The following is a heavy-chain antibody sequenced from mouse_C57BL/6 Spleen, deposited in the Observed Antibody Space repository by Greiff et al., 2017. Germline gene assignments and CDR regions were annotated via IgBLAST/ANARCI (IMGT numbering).Heavy chain of an antibody. CDR1: GYTFTDYY. D-gene: IGHD4-1*01. J-gene: IGHJ3*01. CDR2: INPNNGGT. Sequence: VQLQQSGPELVKPGASVKISCKASGYTFTDYYMNWVKQSHGKSLEWIGDINPNNGGTSYNQKFKGKATLTVDKSSSTAYMELRSLTSEDSAVYYCARPPNWDWGQGTLVTVSA. V-gene: IGHV1-26*01. CDR3: ARPPNWD.